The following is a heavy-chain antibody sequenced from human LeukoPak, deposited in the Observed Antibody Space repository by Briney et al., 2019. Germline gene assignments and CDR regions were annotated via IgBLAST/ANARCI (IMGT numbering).Heavy chain of an antibody. D-gene: IGHD6-19*01. V-gene: IGHV4-38-2*01. Sequence: SETLSLTCAVSGYSISSGYYWGWIRQPPGKGLEWIGSIYHSGSTYYNPSLKSRVTISVDTSKNQFSLKLSSVTAADTAVYYCARHPDPYSSVDYWGQGTPVTVSS. J-gene: IGHJ4*02. CDR1: GYSISSGYY. CDR3: ARHPDPYSSVDY. CDR2: IYHSGST.